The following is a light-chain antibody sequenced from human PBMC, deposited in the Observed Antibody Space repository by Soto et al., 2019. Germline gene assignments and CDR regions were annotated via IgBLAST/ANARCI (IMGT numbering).Light chain of an antibody. J-gene: IGLJ3*02. CDR3: CSYAGSYLV. Sequence: QSALTQPRSVSGSPGQSVTISCTGTSSDVGGYNYVSWYQQHPGKAPKLMIYDVSKRPSGVPDRVSGSQSGNTASLTISGLQAEDEADYYCCSYAGSYLVFGGGTKLTVL. V-gene: IGLV2-11*01. CDR2: DVS. CDR1: SSDVGGYNY.